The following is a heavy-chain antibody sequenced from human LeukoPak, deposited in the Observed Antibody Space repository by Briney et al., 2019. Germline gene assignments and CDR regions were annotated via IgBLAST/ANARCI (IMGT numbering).Heavy chain of an antibody. J-gene: IGHJ4*02. CDR1: SDSIYSSNYY. V-gene: IGHV4-39*07. CDR3: ARGSFSGIHLFPFDY. CDR2: IYYSGST. Sequence: ETLSLTCTVSSDSIYSSNYYWGWIRQPPGKGLEWIGSIYYSGSTYYNSSLKSRVTISVDTSKNQFSVKLSSVTAADTAVYYCARGSFSGIHLFPFDYWGQGTLVTVSS. D-gene: IGHD5-18*01.